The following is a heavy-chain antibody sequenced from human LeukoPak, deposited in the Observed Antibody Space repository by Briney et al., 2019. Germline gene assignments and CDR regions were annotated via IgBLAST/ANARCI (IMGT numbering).Heavy chain of an antibody. CDR3: ARDFKAGDGHWSCDL. CDR1: GFTFSSYD. CDR2: TRHDGSNK. V-gene: IGHV3-30*02. J-gene: IGHJ2*01. D-gene: IGHD4-17*01. Sequence: PGGSLRLSCAASGFTFSSYDIHWVRQAPGKGLEWVAFTRHDGSNKHYADSVRGRFTISRDNSKNTLYLQMNSLSADDTAVYCWARDFKAGDGHWSCDLWGRGILVTVFS.